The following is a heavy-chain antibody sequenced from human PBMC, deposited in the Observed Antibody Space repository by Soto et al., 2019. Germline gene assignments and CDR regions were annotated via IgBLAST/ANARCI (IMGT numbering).Heavy chain of an antibody. Sequence: SVKVSCKASGGTFSNYAIAWVRQAPGQGLEWMGGLILPFGTPNYAQKFQGRVTISADESTSTAYMELSSLRSEDTAVYYCVGYCGGDCYSIYYYGMDVWGQGTTVTVSS. CDR1: GGTFSNYA. CDR2: LILPFGTP. V-gene: IGHV1-69*13. J-gene: IGHJ6*02. CDR3: VGYCGGDCYSIYYYGMDV. D-gene: IGHD2-21*02.